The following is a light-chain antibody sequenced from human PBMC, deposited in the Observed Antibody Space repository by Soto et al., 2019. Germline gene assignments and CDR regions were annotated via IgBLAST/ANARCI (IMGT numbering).Light chain of an antibody. V-gene: IGLV2-8*01. J-gene: IGLJ2*01. CDR3: SSFAGNNNL. CDR1: SSDVGGYDL. Sequence: QSALTQPPSASGSPGQSVTISCTGTSSDVGGYDLVSWYQQHPGKAPKLILYEVAKRPSGVPARFSGSKSGNTASLTVSGLQADDESDYYCSSFAGNNNLFGEGTKLTVL. CDR2: EVA.